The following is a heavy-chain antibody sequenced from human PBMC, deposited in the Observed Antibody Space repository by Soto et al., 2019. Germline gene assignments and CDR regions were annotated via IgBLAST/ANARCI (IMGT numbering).Heavy chain of an antibody. D-gene: IGHD2-15*01. J-gene: IGHJ5*02. CDR1: GGSISSYY. Sequence: SETLSLTCTVSGGSISSYYWSWIRQPPGKGLEWIGYIYYSGNTNYNPSLKSRVTISLDTSKNQFSLNLNSVTAADTAIYYCAREMDRGNPNWFAPWGRGTLVTVSS. V-gene: IGHV4-59*01. CDR3: AREMDRGNPNWFAP. CDR2: IYYSGNT.